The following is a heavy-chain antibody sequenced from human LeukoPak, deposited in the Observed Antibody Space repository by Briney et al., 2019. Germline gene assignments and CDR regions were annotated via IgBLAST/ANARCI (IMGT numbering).Heavy chain of an antibody. Sequence: GGSLRLSCAASGFTFDNYGINWVRQAPGKGLEWVSRIHWNGGRTGYADSVKGRFTISRDNAKNSLYLQMNSLRVEDTAVYYCASGRIGLDTAMVRPPYYYYMDVWGKGTTVTISS. CDR2: IHWNGGRT. D-gene: IGHD5-18*01. J-gene: IGHJ6*03. V-gene: IGHV3-20*04. CDR1: GFTFDNYG. CDR3: ASGRIGLDTAMVRPPYYYYMDV.